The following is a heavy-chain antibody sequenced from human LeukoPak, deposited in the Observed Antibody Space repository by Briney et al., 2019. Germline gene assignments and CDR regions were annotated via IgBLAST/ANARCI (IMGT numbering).Heavy chain of an antibody. Sequence: SETLSLTCAVYGGSFSGYYWSWIRQPPGKGLEWIGEINHSGSTNYNPSLKSRVTISVDTSKNQFSLKLSSVTAADTAVYYCARHWGVAAIRRITYCSSTSCHFDYWGQGTLVTVSS. CDR2: INHSGST. D-gene: IGHD2-2*01. V-gene: IGHV4-34*01. CDR1: GGSFSGYY. CDR3: ARHWGVAAIRRITYCSSTSCHFDY. J-gene: IGHJ4*02.